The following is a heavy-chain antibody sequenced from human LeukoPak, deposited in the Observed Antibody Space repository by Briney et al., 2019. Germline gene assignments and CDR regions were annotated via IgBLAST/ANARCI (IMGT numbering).Heavy chain of an antibody. Sequence: GSLRLSCAASGFTFSDYGMHWVRQAPGKGLEWIGEIIHSGSTNYNPSLKSRVSISVDTSKNQVALKLSSVTAADTAVYYCARGIYYGGRSQFIWLDLWGQGTLVTVSS. CDR2: IIHSGST. D-gene: IGHD4-23*01. CDR3: ARGIYYGGRSQFIWLDL. V-gene: IGHV4-34*01. J-gene: IGHJ5*02. CDR1: GFTFSDYG.